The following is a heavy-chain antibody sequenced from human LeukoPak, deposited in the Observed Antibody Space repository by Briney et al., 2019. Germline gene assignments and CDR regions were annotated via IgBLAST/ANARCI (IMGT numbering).Heavy chain of an antibody. D-gene: IGHD6-6*01. V-gene: IGHV3-33*01. J-gene: IGHJ4*02. CDR1: GFTFSSYG. CDR3: ARGAEYSSSFFFDY. Sequence: GGSLRLSCAASGFTFSSYGMPWVRQAPGKGLEWVAVIWYDGSNKYYADSVKGRFTISRDNSKNTLYLQMNSLRAEDTAVYYCARGAEYSSSFFFDYWGQGTLVTVSS. CDR2: IWYDGSNK.